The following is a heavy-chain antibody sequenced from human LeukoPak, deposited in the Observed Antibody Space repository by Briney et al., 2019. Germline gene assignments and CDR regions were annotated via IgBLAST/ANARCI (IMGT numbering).Heavy chain of an antibody. CDR2: ISYDGSNK. D-gene: IGHD6-19*01. CDR1: GFTFSSYG. J-gene: IGHJ4*02. Sequence: PGGSLRLSCAASGFTFSSYGMHWVRQAPGKGLEWVAVISYDGSNKYYADSVKGRFTISRDNSKNTLYLQMNSLRAEDTAVYYCAKAGIAVAGTWGIFDYWGQGTLVTVSS. CDR3: AKAGIAVAGTWGIFDY. V-gene: IGHV3-30*18.